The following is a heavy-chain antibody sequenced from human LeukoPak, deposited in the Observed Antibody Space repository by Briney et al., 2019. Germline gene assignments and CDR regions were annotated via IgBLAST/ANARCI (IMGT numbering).Heavy chain of an antibody. Sequence: AGGSLRLSCAVSGFSFSDFFMDWVRQAPGKGLEWIGRSRNKENNYAAEYAASVKGRFTISRDDSKDSLYLQLSSPKTEDTAVYYCTRENYWNLDYWGQGTLVTVSS. J-gene: IGHJ4*02. V-gene: IGHV3-72*01. CDR1: GFSFSDFF. CDR3: TRENYWNLDY. CDR2: SRNKENNYAA. D-gene: IGHD1-1*01.